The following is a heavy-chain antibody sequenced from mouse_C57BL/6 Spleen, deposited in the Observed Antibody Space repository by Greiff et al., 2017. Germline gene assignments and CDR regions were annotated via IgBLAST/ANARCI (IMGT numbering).Heavy chain of an antibody. V-gene: IGHV2-9-1*01. CDR2: IWTGGGT. CDR1: GFSLTSYA. Sequence: QVQLKQSGPGLVAPSQSLSITCTVSGFSLTSYAISWVRQPPGKGLEWLGVIWTGGGTNYNSALKSRLSISKDNSKSQVFLKMNSLQTDDTARYDCASLYDSNYGYFDYWGQGTTLTVSS. J-gene: IGHJ2*01. D-gene: IGHD2-5*01. CDR3: ASLYDSNYGYFDY.